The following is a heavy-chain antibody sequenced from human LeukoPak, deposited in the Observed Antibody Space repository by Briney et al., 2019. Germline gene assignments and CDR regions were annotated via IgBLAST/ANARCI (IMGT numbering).Heavy chain of an antibody. Sequence: SQTLSLTCAISGDSVSSNTAAWNWIRQSPSRGLEWLGRTYYRSKWYNGYAVSVKSRITINPDTSKNHFSLQLNSVTPEDTAVYYCARAGFCSGSDCYSRFDYWGQGTLVTVSS. CDR3: ARAGFCSGSDCYSRFDY. J-gene: IGHJ4*01. CDR2: TYYRSKWYN. V-gene: IGHV6-1*01. D-gene: IGHD2-15*01. CDR1: GDSVSSNTAA.